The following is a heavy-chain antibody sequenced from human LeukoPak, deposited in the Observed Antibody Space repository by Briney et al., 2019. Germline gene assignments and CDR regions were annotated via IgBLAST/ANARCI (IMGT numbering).Heavy chain of an antibody. V-gene: IGHV4-59*12. Sequence: SETLSLTCTVSGGSISSYYWSWIRQPPGKGLEWIGYIYYSGSTNYNPSLKSRVTISVDTSKNQFSLKLSSVTAADTAVYYCARGSGYEDLDYWGQGTLVTVSS. D-gene: IGHD5-12*01. CDR3: ARGSGYEDLDY. CDR2: IYYSGST. CDR1: GGSISSYY. J-gene: IGHJ4*02.